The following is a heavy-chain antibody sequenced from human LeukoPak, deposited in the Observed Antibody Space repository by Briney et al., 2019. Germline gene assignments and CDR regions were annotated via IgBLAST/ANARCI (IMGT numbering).Heavy chain of an antibody. D-gene: IGHD5-18*01. CDR2: IIPIFGTA. CDR3: ARTPYSYGLGSLFDP. J-gene: IGHJ5*02. Sequence: SVKVSCKASGGTFSSYAISWVRLAPGQGLEWMGGIIPIFGTANYAQKFQGRVTITADESTSTAYMELSSLRSEDTAVYYCARTPYSYGLGSLFDPWGQGTLVTVSS. V-gene: IGHV1-69*13. CDR1: GGTFSSYA.